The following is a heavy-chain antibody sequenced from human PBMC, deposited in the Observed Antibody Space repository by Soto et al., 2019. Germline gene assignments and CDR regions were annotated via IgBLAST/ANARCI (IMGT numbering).Heavy chain of an antibody. J-gene: IGHJ2*01. CDR1: GDYGTSHY. CDR3: ARPKGVAPAVWYFDL. Sequence: QVQLQESGPGLVKPSETLSLTCTVSGDYGTSHYWSWIRQPPGKGLEWIGYVYHIEKTASSPSLKSRVTISVDTTKNQISLSLTSVTAADPAIYYCARPKGVAPAVWYFDLWGRGTLVTVSS. CDR2: VYHIEKT. D-gene: IGHD2-8*01. V-gene: IGHV4-59*08.